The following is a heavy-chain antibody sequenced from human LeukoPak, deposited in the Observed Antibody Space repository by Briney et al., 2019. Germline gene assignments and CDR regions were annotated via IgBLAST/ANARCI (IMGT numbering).Heavy chain of an antibody. CDR3: ARADWGSIDY. CDR2: IRPDANDG. Sequence: GESLRLSCAASGFTFSHYWMAWVRQAPGKGLEWVAIIRPDANDGSYVDSVKGRFTISRDNAKNSLYLQLNSLRAEDTAVYFCARADWGSIDYWGQGALVTVSS. CDR1: GFTFSHYW. D-gene: IGHD7-27*01. J-gene: IGHJ4*02. V-gene: IGHV3-7*01.